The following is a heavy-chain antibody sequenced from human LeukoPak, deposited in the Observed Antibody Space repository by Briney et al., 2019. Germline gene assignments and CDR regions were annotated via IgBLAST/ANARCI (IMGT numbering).Heavy chain of an antibody. CDR3: AKTARRSRYYFDY. CDR1: GFTFSSYA. CDR2: ISGSGGST. Sequence: TGGSLRLSCAASGFTFSSYAMSWVRQAPGKGLEWVSAISGSGGSTYYADSVKGRFTISRDNSKNTLSLQMNSLRAEDTAVYYCAKTARRSRYYFDYWGQGTLVTVSS. V-gene: IGHV3-23*01. D-gene: IGHD2-21*02. J-gene: IGHJ4*02.